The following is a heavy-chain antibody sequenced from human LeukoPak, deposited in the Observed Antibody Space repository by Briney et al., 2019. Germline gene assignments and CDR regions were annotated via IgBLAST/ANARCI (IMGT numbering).Heavy chain of an antibody. D-gene: IGHD5-18*01. CDR1: GFTFSSYW. J-gene: IGHJ4*02. CDR3: ARDGGGYSYGYSDY. V-gene: IGHV3-7*03. Sequence: PGGSLRLSCAASGFTFSSYWMSWVRQAPGKGLEWVANIKQDGSEKYYVDSVKGRFTISRDNAKNSLYLQMNSLRAEDTAVYYCARDGGGYSYGYSDYWGQGTLVTVSS. CDR2: IKQDGSEK.